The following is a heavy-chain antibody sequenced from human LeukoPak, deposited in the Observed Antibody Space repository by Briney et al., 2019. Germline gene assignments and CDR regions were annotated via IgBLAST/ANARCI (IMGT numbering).Heavy chain of an antibody. Sequence: GGSLRPSCAASGFTFSSYGMHWVRQAQGKGLEWVALVWHDGSSEHYADSVRGRFTIYRDNSKNMLYLQMNSLRAEDTAVYYCSRDPGDYYWGQGTLVTVSS. D-gene: IGHD3-3*01. CDR2: VWHDGSSE. CDR1: GFTFSSYG. V-gene: IGHV3-33*01. J-gene: IGHJ4*02. CDR3: SRDPGDYY.